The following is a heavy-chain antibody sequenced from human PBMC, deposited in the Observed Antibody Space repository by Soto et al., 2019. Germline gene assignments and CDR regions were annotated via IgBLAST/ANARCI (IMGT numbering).Heavy chain of an antibody. J-gene: IGHJ4*02. CDR1: GFTVTNSY. Sequence: EVQLVESGGDLIQPGGSLRLSCAASGFTVTNSYMAWVRQAPGKGLEWGSVVYTSGRTYHADSVKGRFTVSRDISTNMFFLQMNKLSAEDMATYYCARAGFERLYFDQWGRGTLVTVYS. CDR3: ARAGFERLYFDQ. CDR2: VYTSGRT. V-gene: IGHV3-53*01. D-gene: IGHD1-1*01.